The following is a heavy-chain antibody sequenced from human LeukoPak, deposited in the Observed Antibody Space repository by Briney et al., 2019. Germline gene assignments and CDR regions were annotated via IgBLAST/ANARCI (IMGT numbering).Heavy chain of an antibody. J-gene: IGHJ4*02. V-gene: IGHV3-30*18. CDR2: ISYDGSNK. Sequence: PGASLRLSCAASGFTFSSYAMSWVRQAPGKGLEWVAVISYDGSNKYYADSVKGRFTISRDNSKNTLYLQMNSLRAEDTAVYYCAKDLYYDYVWGSYRNVPMDHWGQGTLVTVSS. D-gene: IGHD3-16*02. CDR1: GFTFSSYA. CDR3: AKDLYYDYVWGSYRNVPMDH.